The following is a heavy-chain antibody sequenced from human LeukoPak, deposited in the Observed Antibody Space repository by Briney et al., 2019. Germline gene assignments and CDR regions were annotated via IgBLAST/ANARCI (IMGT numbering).Heavy chain of an antibody. CDR2: IYYSGST. V-gene: IGHV4-59*08. D-gene: IGHD5-24*01. CDR1: GGSISSYY. J-gene: IGHJ4*02. Sequence: PSETLSLTCTVSGGSISSYYWSWIRQPPGKGLEWIGYIYYSGSTNYNPSLKSRITISVDTSKNQFSLKLSSVTAADTAVYYCARAVEMATITYDYWGQGTLVTVSS. CDR3: ARAVEMATITYDY.